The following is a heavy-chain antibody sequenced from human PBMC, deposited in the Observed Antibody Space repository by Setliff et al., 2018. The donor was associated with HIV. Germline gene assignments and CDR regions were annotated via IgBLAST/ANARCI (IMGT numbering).Heavy chain of an antibody. D-gene: IGHD6-19*01. Sequence: ASVKVSCKVSGYTLTELSMHWVRQAPGQRLEWMGWINAGNGNTKYSQKFQGRVTITRDTSASTAYMDLSSLRSEDTAVYYCAREGQWLDMGDAFDIWGQGTMVTVSS. CDR2: INAGNGNT. J-gene: IGHJ3*02. CDR3: AREGQWLDMGDAFDI. V-gene: IGHV1-3*01. CDR1: GYTLTELS.